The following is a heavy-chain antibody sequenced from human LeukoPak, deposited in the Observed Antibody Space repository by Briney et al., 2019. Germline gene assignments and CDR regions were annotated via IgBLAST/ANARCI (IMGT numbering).Heavy chain of an antibody. D-gene: IGHD1-14*01. V-gene: IGHV3-74*03. Sequence: GGYLRLSCVASGFSFSKSWMHWVRQAPGKGLLWVSRINTDGTDIKYADSVEGRFTISRDNAKNTLYLQMHTLSAEDTAVYYCARDQTQAGPTTVDYWGQGTLVTVSS. CDR3: ARDQTQAGPTTVDY. CDR2: INTDGTDI. CDR1: GFSFSKSW. J-gene: IGHJ4*02.